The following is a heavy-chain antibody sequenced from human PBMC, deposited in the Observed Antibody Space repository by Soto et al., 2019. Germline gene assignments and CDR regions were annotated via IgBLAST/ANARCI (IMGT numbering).Heavy chain of an antibody. CDR3: ANSQAICTHFFDS. D-gene: IGHD3-3*02. Sequence: PGGSLRLSCEASGFTFSGFDMHWVRQPTGKGLEWVSSIGTAGDTYYAVSVKGRFPISRDNAKNSLSLQMNSLRAGDMAVYFCANSQAICTHFFDSWDQGTQVTASS. CDR1: GFTFSGFD. CDR2: IGTAGDT. V-gene: IGHV3-13*01. J-gene: IGHJ4*02.